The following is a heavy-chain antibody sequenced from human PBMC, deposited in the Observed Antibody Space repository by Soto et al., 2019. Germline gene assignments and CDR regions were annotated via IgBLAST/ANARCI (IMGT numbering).Heavy chain of an antibody. Sequence: QVQLVESGGGAVQPGRSLRLSCAASGFTFESHGMHWVRQAPGKGLEWVAVISSDGNNKYYADSVKGRFTISRDNFNNMLYLQMSSLRAEDTAVYYCAKDLLPNTVTTCGSWGQGTLVTVSS. CDR3: AKDLLPNTVTTCGS. D-gene: IGHD4-17*01. J-gene: IGHJ5*02. CDR2: ISSDGNNK. V-gene: IGHV3-30*18. CDR1: GFTFESHG.